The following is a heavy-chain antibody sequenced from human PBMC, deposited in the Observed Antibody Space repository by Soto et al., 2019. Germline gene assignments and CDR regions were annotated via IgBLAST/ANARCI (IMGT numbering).Heavy chain of an antibody. D-gene: IGHD1-1*01. CDR3: ARGHGAGNSYACVDA. CDR2: ISDGGSNT. J-gene: IGHJ6*02. CDR1: GFIFSDYY. V-gene: IGHV3-11*05. Sequence: PGGSLRLSCVASGFIFSDYYMAWIRRAPGKGLEWVADISDGGSNTNHGNSVSGRVSVYRDDARNSLYLQIKNLRVEDTGVYYCARGHGAGNSYACVDAWGQGTTVTSP.